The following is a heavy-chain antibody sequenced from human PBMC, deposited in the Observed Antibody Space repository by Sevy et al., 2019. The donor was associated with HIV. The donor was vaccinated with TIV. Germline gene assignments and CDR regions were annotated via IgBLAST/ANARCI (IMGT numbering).Heavy chain of an antibody. Sequence: AASVKVSCKASGYTFTSYGIAWVRQAPGQGLEWMGWISAYNGNTNYAREFQGRLTMTTDTSTTTVYMDLRSLRSDDTAVYYCAFTKGVFGVVMTSFFFDFWGQGTPVTVSS. CDR1: GYTFTSYG. V-gene: IGHV1-18*01. CDR3: AFTKGVFGVVMTSFFFDF. J-gene: IGHJ4*02. D-gene: IGHD3-3*01. CDR2: ISAYNGNT.